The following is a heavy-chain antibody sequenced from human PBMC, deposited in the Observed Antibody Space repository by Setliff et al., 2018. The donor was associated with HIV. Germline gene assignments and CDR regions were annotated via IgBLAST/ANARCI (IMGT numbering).Heavy chain of an antibody. CDR3: ARVGVDVVRHYYYYMDV. Sequence: SETLSLTCTVSGGSISSYYWSWIRQPPGKGLEWIGYIYYSGSTNYNPSLKSRVTISVDTSKNQFSLKLSSVTAADTAVYYRARVGVDVVRHYYYYMDVWGKGTTVTVSS. J-gene: IGHJ6*03. D-gene: IGHD3-10*01. CDR2: IYYSGST. V-gene: IGHV4-59*01. CDR1: GGSISSYY.